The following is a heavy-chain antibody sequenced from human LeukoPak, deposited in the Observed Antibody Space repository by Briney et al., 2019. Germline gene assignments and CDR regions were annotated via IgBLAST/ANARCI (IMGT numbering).Heavy chain of an antibody. CDR3: ARGSLGKRYFDL. CDR1: GGSISSGGYS. J-gene: IGHJ2*01. V-gene: IGHV4-30-2*01. D-gene: IGHD7-27*01. Sequence: PSQTLSLTCAVSGGSISSGGYSWSWIRQPPGKGLEWIGYIYHSGSTYYNPSLKSRVTISVDRSKSQFSLKLSSVTAADTAVYYCARGSLGKRYFDLWGRGTLVTVSS. CDR2: IYHSGST.